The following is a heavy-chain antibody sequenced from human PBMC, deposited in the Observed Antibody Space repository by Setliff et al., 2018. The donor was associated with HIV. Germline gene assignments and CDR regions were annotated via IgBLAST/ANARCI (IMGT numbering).Heavy chain of an antibody. V-gene: IGHV4-34*01. D-gene: IGHD3-3*01. CDR3: ARNKPYYDFWSGYNYYYYYGMDV. CDR1: GGSFSDYY. J-gene: IGHJ6*02. CDR2: IKHSGST. Sequence: SETLSLTCAVHGGSFSDYYWTWIRQPPGKGLEWIGEIKHSGSTNYNPSLKSRVTISVDTATNQFSLKLSSVTAADTAVYYCARNKPYYDFWSGYNYYYYYGMDVWGQGTTVTVSS.